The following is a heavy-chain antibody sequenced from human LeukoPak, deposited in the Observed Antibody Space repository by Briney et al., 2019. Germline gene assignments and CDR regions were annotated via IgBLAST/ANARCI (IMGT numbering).Heavy chain of an antibody. J-gene: IGHJ6*03. CDR2: IIPIFGTA. Sequence: GASVKVSCKGSGGTFSSYAISWVRQAPGRGLEWMGGIIPIFGTANYAQKFQGRVTITTDESTSTAYMELSSLRSEDTAVYYCAGNRDGYNYYYYYYMDVWGKGTTVTVSS. D-gene: IGHD5-24*01. CDR3: AGNRDGYNYYYYYYMDV. V-gene: IGHV1-69*05. CDR1: GGTFSSYA.